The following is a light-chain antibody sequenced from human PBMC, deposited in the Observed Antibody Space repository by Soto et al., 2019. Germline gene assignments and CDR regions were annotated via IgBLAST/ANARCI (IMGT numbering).Light chain of an antibody. V-gene: IGKV1-5*03. Sequence: DIQMTQSPSTLSASVGDRVTITCRASQTISTWLAWYQQRPGTAPNLLIYKASSLESGVPSRFSGSGSGTEFNLTISSLQPDDFATYYCQQYNSYPVTFGQGTKLEIK. CDR3: QQYNSYPVT. CDR1: QTISTW. J-gene: IGKJ2*01. CDR2: KAS.